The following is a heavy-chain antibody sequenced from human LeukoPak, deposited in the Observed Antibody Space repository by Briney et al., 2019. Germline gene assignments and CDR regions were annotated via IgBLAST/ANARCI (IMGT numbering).Heavy chain of an antibody. CDR2: IIPIFGTA. CDR3: ARIPLTCSSTSCEGFDP. J-gene: IGHJ5*02. CDR1: GGTFSSYA. Sequence: GASVKVSCKASGGTFSSYAISWVRQAPGQGLEWMGGIIPIFGTANHAQKFQGRVTITTDESTSTAYMELSSLRSEDTAVYYCARIPLTCSSTSCEGFDPWGQGTLVTVSS. V-gene: IGHV1-69*05. D-gene: IGHD2-2*01.